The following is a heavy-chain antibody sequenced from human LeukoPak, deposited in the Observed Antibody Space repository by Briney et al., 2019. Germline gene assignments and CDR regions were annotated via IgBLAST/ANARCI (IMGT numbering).Heavy chain of an antibody. Sequence: PSETLSLTCTVSGGSISSSSYYWGWIRQPPGKGLEWIGSIYYSGSTYYNPSLKSRVTIPVDTSKNQFSLKLSSVTAADTAVYYCARDSITGTTSFDYWGQGTLVTVSS. J-gene: IGHJ4*02. CDR2: IYYSGST. CDR1: GGSISSSSYY. V-gene: IGHV4-39*07. CDR3: ARDSITGTTSFDY. D-gene: IGHD1-20*01.